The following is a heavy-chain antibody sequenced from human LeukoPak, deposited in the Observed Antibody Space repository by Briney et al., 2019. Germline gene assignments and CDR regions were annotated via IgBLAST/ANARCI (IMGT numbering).Heavy chain of an antibody. J-gene: IGHJ3*02. D-gene: IGHD3-10*01. CDR1: GDSISAFY. CDR2: IYYSGST. V-gene: IGHV4-59*01. Sequence: SETLSLTCTVSGDSISAFYWSWIRQPPGKGLEWIGYIYYSGSTNYNPSLKSRLTILIETSKNQFSLKLRSVTAADTAVYYCARGGARGSSAFDIWGQGTMVTASS. CDR3: ARGGARGSSAFDI.